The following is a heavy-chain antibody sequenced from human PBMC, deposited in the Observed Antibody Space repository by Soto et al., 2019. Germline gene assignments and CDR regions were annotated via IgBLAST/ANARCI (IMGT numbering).Heavy chain of an antibody. J-gene: IGHJ5*02. V-gene: IGHV4-61*01. CDR2: IYYSGST. D-gene: IGHD2-2*02. Sequence: PSETLSLTCTVSGGSVSSGSYYWSWIRQPPGKGLEWIGYIYYSGSTNYNPSLKSRVTISVDTSKNQFSLKLSSVTAADTAVYYCARRFVVVPAAIGGPGWFDPWGQGTLVTVSS. CDR1: GGSVSSGSYY. CDR3: ARRFVVVPAAIGGPGWFDP.